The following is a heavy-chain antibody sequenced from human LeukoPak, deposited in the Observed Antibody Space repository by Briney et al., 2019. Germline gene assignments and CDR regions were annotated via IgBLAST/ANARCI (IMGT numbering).Heavy chain of an antibody. V-gene: IGHV3-23*01. CDR3: AKSPSLQAFDV. CDR1: GFTVSSNY. J-gene: IGHJ3*01. Sequence: PGGSLRLSCAASGFTVSSNYMSWVRQAPGKGLQGVATISADGGSTYYPDSVKGRFTISRDNSKNTLYLQMNSLRAEDTALYYCAKSPSLQAFDVWGQGTTVSVSS. CDR2: ISADGGST.